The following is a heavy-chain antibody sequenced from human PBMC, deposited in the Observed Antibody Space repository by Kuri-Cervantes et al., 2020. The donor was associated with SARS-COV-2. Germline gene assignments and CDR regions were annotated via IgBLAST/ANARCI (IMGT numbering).Heavy chain of an antibody. D-gene: IGHD3-22*01. CDR1: GFTFSDYY. V-gene: IGHV3-11*01. J-gene: IGHJ4*02. Sequence: GESLKISCAASGFTFSDYYMSWVRQAPGKGLEWVSYISSSGSTIYYADSVKGRFTISRDNDKNSLYLQMNSLRAEDTAVYYCAKDLLNYYDRSGYGYWGQGTLVTVSS. CDR2: ISSSGSTI. CDR3: AKDLLNYYDRSGYGY.